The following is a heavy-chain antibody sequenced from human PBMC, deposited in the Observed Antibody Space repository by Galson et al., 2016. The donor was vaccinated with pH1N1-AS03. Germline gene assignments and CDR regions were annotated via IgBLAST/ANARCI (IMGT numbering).Heavy chain of an antibody. Sequence: SLRLSCAASGFTFSSHGMHWVRQTPGKGLEWVAVIWHDGSEKYYADSVKGRFTISRDNSKNTLYLQMNSLRAEDTAVYYSARDRHYYDYIWGTYRYDWYFDLWGRGTLVTVSS. V-gene: IGHV3-33*01. D-gene: IGHD3-16*02. J-gene: IGHJ2*01. CDR2: IWHDGSEK. CDR3: ARDRHYYDYIWGTYRYDWYFDL. CDR1: GFTFSSHG.